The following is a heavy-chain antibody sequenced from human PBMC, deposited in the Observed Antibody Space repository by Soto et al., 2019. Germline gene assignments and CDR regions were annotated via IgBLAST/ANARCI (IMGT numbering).Heavy chain of an antibody. Sequence: EVQLVESGGGLVQPGGSLRLSCAASGFTFSSYWMHWVRQAPGKGLVWVSRINSDGSSTSYADSVKGRFTISRDNANMSLYLLMSSLRAEDTAVYYCARGGSLNWYFELWGRGALVTVSS. V-gene: IGHV3-74*01. D-gene: IGHD1-26*01. CDR3: ARGGSLNWYFEL. CDR1: GFTFSSYW. J-gene: IGHJ2*01. CDR2: INSDGSST.